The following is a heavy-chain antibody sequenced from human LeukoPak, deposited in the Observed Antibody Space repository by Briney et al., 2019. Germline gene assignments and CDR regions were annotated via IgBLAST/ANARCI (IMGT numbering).Heavy chain of an antibody. CDR2: VNQDGSDK. J-gene: IGHJ4*02. CDR3: ARVRGDHYFDY. D-gene: IGHD3-10*01. V-gene: IGHV3-7*04. Sequence: GGSLRLSCAASGFIFSSYWMSWVRQAPGEGLEWVANVNQDGSDKYYLDSVKGRFTISRSNAKNSLYLQMNSLRAEDTAVYYCARVRGDHYFDYWGQGTLVTVSS. CDR1: GFIFSSYW.